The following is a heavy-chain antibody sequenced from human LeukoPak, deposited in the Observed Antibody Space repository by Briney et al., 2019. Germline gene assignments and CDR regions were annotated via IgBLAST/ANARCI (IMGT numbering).Heavy chain of an antibody. D-gene: IGHD6-19*01. Sequence: ASVKVSCKASGYTFTSYYMHWVRQAPGQGLEWIGIINPSGGSTSYAQKFQGRVTMTRDTSTSTVYMELSSLRSEDTAVYYCAVADLAVAVYFDYWGQGTLVTVSS. J-gene: IGHJ4*02. CDR3: AVADLAVAVYFDY. CDR1: GYTFTSYY. CDR2: INPSGGST. V-gene: IGHV1-46*01.